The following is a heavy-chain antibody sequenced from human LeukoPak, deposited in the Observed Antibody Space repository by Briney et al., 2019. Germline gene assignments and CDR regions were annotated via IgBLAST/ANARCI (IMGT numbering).Heavy chain of an antibody. J-gene: IGHJ4*02. D-gene: IGHD6-13*01. CDR1: GFTFSNYN. V-gene: IGHV3-21*01. CDR2: ISSSGSDI. Sequence: GGSLRLSCAASGFTFSNYNMNWVRQAPGKGLEWVSSISSSGSDISYADSVKGRFTISRDNAKNSLYPQMNSLRAEDTAVYYCVREFSSTWYTTGNFDYWGQGTLVTVSS. CDR3: VREFSSTWYTTGNFDY.